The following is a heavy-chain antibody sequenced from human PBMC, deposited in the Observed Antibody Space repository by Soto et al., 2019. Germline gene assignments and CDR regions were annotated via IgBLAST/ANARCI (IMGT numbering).Heavy chain of an antibody. CDR2: ISGSGGST. J-gene: IGHJ4*02. CDR3: AKPDYYDRSGQGLY. CDR1: GFTFSSYA. V-gene: IGHV3-23*01. D-gene: IGHD3-22*01. Sequence: EVQLLESEGGLVQPGGSLRLSCAASGFTFSSYAMSWVRQAPGKGLEWVSAISGSGGSTYYADSVKGRFTISRDNSKNTLYLQMNSLRAEDTAVYYCAKPDYYDRSGQGLYWGQGTLVTVSS.